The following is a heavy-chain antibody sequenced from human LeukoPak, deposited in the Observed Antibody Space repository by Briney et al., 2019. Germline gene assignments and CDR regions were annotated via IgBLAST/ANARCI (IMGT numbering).Heavy chain of an antibody. CDR1: GFSFSTYA. J-gene: IGHJ4*02. CDR2: VSYDGSHK. V-gene: IGHV3-30*03. Sequence: QAGGSLRLSCAASGFSFSTYAMSWVRQAPGKGLEWVALVSYDGSHKFYADSVKGRFTISRDNSKNTLYLQMNSLRAEDTAVYYCAAREQNNYFDYWGQGTLVTVSS. D-gene: IGHD1/OR15-1a*01. CDR3: AAREQNNYFDY.